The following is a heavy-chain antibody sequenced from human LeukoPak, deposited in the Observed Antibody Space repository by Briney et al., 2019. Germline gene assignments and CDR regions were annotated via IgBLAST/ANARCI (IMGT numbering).Heavy chain of an antibody. D-gene: IGHD6-19*01. J-gene: IGHJ6*03. CDR3: ARGIGEQWMTQGGDYYYYYYMDV. CDR1: GFTVSSNY. V-gene: IGHV3-53*01. CDR2: IYSGGRT. Sequence: GGSLRLSCAAYGFTVSSNYMTWVRQAPGKGLEWVSVIYSGGRTYYADSVKGRFTISRDNSKNTLHLQMNSLRAEDTAVYYCARGIGEQWMTQGGDYYYYYYMDVWGKGTTVTVSS.